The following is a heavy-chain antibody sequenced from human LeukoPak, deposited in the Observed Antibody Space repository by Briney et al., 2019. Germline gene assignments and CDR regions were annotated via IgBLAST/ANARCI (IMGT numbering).Heavy chain of an antibody. V-gene: IGHV1-69*04. Sequence: GASVKVSCKASGGTFSSYAISWVRQAPGQGLEWMGRIIPILGIANYAQKFRGRVTITADKSTSTAYMELSSLRSEDTAVYYCARGHEVTYYDFWSGLPSWDVWGQGTTVTVSS. CDR2: IIPILGIA. CDR1: GGTFSSYA. CDR3: ARGHEVTYYDFWSGLPSWDV. D-gene: IGHD3-3*01. J-gene: IGHJ6*02.